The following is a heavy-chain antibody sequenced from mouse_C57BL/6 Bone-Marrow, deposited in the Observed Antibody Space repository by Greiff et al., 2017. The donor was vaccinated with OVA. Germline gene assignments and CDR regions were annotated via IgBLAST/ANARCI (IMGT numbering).Heavy chain of an antibody. CDR2: ISDGGSYT. CDR1: GFTFSSYA. CDR3: ARDSDGYSWYFDV. Sequence: DVQLVESGGGLVKPGGSLKLSCAASGFTFSSYAMSWVRQTPEKRLEWVATISDGGSYTYYPDNVKGRFTISRDNAKNNLYLQMSHLKSEDTAMYYCARDSDGYSWYFDVWGTGTTVTVSS. D-gene: IGHD2-3*01. V-gene: IGHV5-4*01. J-gene: IGHJ1*03.